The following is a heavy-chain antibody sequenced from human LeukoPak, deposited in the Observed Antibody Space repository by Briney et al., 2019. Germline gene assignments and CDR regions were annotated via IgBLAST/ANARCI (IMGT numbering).Heavy chain of an antibody. V-gene: IGHV3-49*03. Sequence: GGSLRLSCAASGFTFTDYFMSWIRQTPGRGLEWVGFIRSKAYGGTTEYAPSVKGRFTISRDDSKSIAYLQMNSLKTEDTAVYYCTRKEYYWGQGTLVTVSS. CDR3: TRKEYY. J-gene: IGHJ4*02. CDR1: GFTFTDYF. CDR2: IRSKAYGGTT.